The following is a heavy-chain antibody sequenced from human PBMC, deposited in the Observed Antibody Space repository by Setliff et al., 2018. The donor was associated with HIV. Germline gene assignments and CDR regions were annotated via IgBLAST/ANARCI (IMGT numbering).Heavy chain of an antibody. CDR2: AYYSGST. Sequence: LSLTCTVSGDGISSCQWSWIRQHPGKALEWIGYAYYSGSTNYNPSLKSRVSISVDTSKNQFSLKLSSVTAADTAMYYCGRVGFGELFGAFDIWGQGIMVTVSS. V-gene: IGHV4-59*01. CDR3: GRVGFGELFGAFDI. CDR1: GDGISSCQ. J-gene: IGHJ3*02. D-gene: IGHD3-10*01.